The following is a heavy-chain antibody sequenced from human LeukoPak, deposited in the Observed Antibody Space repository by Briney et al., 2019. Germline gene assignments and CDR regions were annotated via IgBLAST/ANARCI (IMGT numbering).Heavy chain of an antibody. CDR3: ARDPYSSGWYQSVDY. CDR2: INTNTGNP. CDR1: GYTFTSYA. J-gene: IGHJ4*02. D-gene: IGHD6-19*01. V-gene: IGHV7-4-1*02. Sequence: ASVKVSCKASGYTFTSYAMNWVRQAPGQGLEWMRWINTNTGNPTYAQGFTGRFVFSLDTSVSTAYLQISSLKAEDTAVYYCARDPYSSGWYQSVDYWGQGTLVTVSS.